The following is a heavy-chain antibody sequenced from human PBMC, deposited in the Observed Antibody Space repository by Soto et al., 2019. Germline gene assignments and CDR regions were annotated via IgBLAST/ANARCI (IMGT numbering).Heavy chain of an antibody. D-gene: IGHD6-13*01. CDR1: GFTFSTYG. J-gene: IGHJ6*02. CDR2: ISYDGSNK. CDR3: AKAPFSSSWSGMDV. Sequence: QVQLVESGGGVVQPGRSLRLSCAASGFTFSTYGMHWVRQAPGKGLEWVAVISYDGSNKYYADSVKGRFTISRDNSKNKLYLQMNSLRAEDTAVYYCAKAPFSSSWSGMDVWGQGTTVTVSS. V-gene: IGHV3-30*18.